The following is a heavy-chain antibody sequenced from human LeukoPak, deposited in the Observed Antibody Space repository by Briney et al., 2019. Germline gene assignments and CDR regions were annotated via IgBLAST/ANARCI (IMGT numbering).Heavy chain of an antibody. CDR1: GFTFGDYW. CDR3: ASEGGIAAAGNY. CDR2: IWYDGNNK. Sequence: SLRLSCAASGFTFGDYWMSWVRQAPGKGLEWVALIWYDGNNKYYADSVKGRFTISRDNSKNTLYLQMNSLRAEDTAVYYCASEGGIAAAGNYWGQGTLVTVSS. J-gene: IGHJ4*02. V-gene: IGHV3-33*08. D-gene: IGHD6-13*01.